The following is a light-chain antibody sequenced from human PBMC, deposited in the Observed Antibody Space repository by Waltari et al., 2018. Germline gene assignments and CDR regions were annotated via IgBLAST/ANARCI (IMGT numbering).Light chain of an antibody. CDR2: EVS. V-gene: IGLV2-14*01. J-gene: IGLJ3*02. Sequence: QSALTQPASVSGSPRQPITISCTGTTSHVGGYTYVSWHQQHPGKAPKLIIFEVSYRPSGVSNRFSGSKSGNTASLTISGLQPDDEADYYCSSYTSTTDLVFGGGTKVTVL. CDR3: SSYTSTTDLV. CDR1: TSHVGGYTY.